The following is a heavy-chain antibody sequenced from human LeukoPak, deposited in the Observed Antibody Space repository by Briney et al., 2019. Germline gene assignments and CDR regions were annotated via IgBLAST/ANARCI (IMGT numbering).Heavy chain of an antibody. D-gene: IGHD6-13*01. CDR2: ISSSSSYI. CDR1: GFTFSSYS. Sequence: PGGSLRLSCAASGFTFSSYSMNWVRRAPGKGLEWVSSISSSSSYIYYADSVKGRFTISRDNAKNSLYLQMNSLRAEDTAVYYCARIRVDAFDIWGQGTMVTVSS. V-gene: IGHV3-21*01. CDR3: ARIRVDAFDI. J-gene: IGHJ3*02.